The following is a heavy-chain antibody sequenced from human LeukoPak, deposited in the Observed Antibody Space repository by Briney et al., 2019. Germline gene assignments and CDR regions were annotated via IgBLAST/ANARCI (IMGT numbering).Heavy chain of an antibody. J-gene: IGHJ4*02. CDR3: AREVMDYGDYAYYFDY. CDR2: TIPIFGTA. V-gene: IGHV1-69*05. Sequence: SVKVSCKASGGTFSSYAISWVRQAPGQGLEWMGRTIPIFGTANYAQKFQGRVTITTDESTSTAYMELSSLRSEDTAVYYCAREVMDYGDYAYYFDYWGQGTLVTVSS. D-gene: IGHD4-17*01. CDR1: GGTFSSYA.